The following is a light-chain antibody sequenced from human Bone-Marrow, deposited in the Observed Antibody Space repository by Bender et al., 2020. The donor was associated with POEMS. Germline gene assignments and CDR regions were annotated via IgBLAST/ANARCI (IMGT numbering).Light chain of an antibody. V-gene: IGLV1-44*01. CDR2: SSH. J-gene: IGLJ3*02. CDR1: SSNIGAHA. CDR3: AVWDDSLNGWV. Sequence: QSVLTQPPSASGTPGQRVTISCSGGSSNIGAHAVNWYQHLPGTAPKPLISSSHRRTSEVPDRFSGSSSGTSASLAISGLQSEDEADYYCAVWDDSLNGWVFGGGTKLTVL.